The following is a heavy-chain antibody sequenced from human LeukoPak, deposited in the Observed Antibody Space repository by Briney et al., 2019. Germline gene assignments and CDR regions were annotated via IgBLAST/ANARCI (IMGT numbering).Heavy chain of an antibody. V-gene: IGHV3-30*02. Sequence: DSVKGRFTISRDISKTTLYLQMNSLRAEDTAVYYCAKDVPAAYFDYWGQGTLVTVSS. D-gene: IGHD2-2*01. CDR3: AKDVPAAYFDY. J-gene: IGHJ4*02.